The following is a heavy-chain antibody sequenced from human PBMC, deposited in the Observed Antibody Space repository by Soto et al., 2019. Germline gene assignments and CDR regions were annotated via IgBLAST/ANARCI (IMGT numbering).Heavy chain of an antibody. Sequence: GASVKVSCKASGYTFTSYAMHWVRQAPGQRLEWMGWINAGNGNTKCSQKFQGRVTITRDTSASTAYMELSSLRSEDTAVYYCARNLMHYDILTGYYMAYYFDPWGQGTLVTVSS. J-gene: IGHJ4*02. CDR1: GYTFTSYA. D-gene: IGHD3-9*01. CDR3: ARNLMHYDILTGYYMAYYFDP. CDR2: INAGNGNT. V-gene: IGHV1-3*01.